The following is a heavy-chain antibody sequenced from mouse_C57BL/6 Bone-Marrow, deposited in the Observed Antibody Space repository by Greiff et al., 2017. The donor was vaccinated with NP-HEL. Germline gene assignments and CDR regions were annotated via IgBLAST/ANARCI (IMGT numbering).Heavy chain of an antibody. V-gene: IGHV1-81*01. J-gene: IGHJ2*01. CDR1: GYTFTSYG. CDR2: IYPRSGNT. Sequence: VKLQESGAELARPGASVKLSCKASGYTFTSYGISWVKQRTGQGLEWIGEIYPRSGNTYYNEKFKGKATLTADKSSSTAYMELRSLTSEDSAGYFCAQNRYYFDYWGQGTTLTVSS. CDR3: AQNRYYFDY.